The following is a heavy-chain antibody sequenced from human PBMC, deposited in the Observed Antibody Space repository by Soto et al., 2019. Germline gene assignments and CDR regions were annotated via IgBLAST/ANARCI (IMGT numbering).Heavy chain of an antibody. V-gene: IGHV3-53*01. CDR2: IYSGGST. Sequence: PGGSLRLSCAASGFTVSSNYMSWVRQAPGKGLEWVSVIYSGGSTYFADSVKGRFTISRENSKNTLYLQMNSLRAEDTAVYYCARDGATVFDYWGQGTLVTVSS. J-gene: IGHJ4*02. CDR1: GFTVSSNY. D-gene: IGHD1-26*01. CDR3: ARDGATVFDY.